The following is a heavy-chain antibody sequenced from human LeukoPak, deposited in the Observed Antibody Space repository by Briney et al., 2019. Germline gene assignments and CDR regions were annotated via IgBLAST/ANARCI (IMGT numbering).Heavy chain of an antibody. J-gene: IGHJ4*02. V-gene: IGHV3-21*06. CDR2: MSSGSRYI. Sequence: PGGSLRLSCTASGFIFSTYAMTWVRQAPGEGLEWISSMSSGSRYIYYADSVRGRFTISRDNTKNSLYLLMNNLRAEDTAIYYCARDRPTGASRVFVVQWGQGTPVTVSS. CDR3: ARDRPTGASRVFVVQ. CDR1: GFIFSTYA. D-gene: IGHD2-15*01.